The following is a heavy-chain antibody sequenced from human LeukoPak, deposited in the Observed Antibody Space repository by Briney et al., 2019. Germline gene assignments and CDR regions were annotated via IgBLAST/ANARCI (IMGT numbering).Heavy chain of an antibody. CDR3: AKAGSGSYYKSRSGMDV. V-gene: IGHV3-64D*06. CDR2: ISSNGGNT. J-gene: IGHJ6*04. CDR1: GFTFSSYA. Sequence: GGSLRLSCSASGFTFSSYAMHWVRQAPGKGLEYVSAISSNGGNTNYADSVKDRFTISRDNSKNTLYLQMSSLRAEDTAVYYCAKAGSGSYYKSRSGMDVWGKGTTVIVSS. D-gene: IGHD3-10*01.